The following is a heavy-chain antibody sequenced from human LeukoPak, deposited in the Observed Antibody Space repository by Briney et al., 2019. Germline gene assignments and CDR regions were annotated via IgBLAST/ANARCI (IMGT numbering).Heavy chain of an antibody. J-gene: IGHJ4*02. Sequence: SETLSLTCTVSGGSISSYYWSWIRRPPGKGLEWIGYIYYNGGTNYNPSLRSRVTISVDTSKNHFSLRLSSVTAADTAMYYCARAGGVDTAMDANFDYWGQGTPVTVSS. V-gene: IGHV4-59*01. CDR3: ARAGGVDTAMDANFDY. D-gene: IGHD5-18*01. CDR1: GGSISSYY. CDR2: IYYNGGT.